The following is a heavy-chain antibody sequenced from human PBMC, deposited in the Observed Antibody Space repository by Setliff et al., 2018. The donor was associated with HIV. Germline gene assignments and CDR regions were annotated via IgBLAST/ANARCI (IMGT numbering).Heavy chain of an antibody. CDR1: GISINGYY. V-gene: IGHV4-4*08. CDR2: VSSIENT. J-gene: IGHJ4*02. Sequence: SETLSLTCSVSGISINGYYWSWIRQSPRTRLEWIGYVSSIENTNYNPSLKSRVTISVDTSENQFSLQLNSVTAADTAVYFCARTRAPYFFDFWGQGAQVTVSS. CDR3: ARTRAPYFFDF. D-gene: IGHD1-26*01.